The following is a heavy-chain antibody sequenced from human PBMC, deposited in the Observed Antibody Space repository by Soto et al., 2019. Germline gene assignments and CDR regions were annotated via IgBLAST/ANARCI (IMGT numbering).Heavy chain of an antibody. CDR3: ARAMTTVTTSYSDY. CDR2: IYYSGST. V-gene: IGHV4-59*01. D-gene: IGHD4-17*01. J-gene: IGHJ4*02. Sequence: SETLSLTCTVSGGSISSYYWSWIRQPPGKGLEWIGYIYYSGSTNYNPSLKSRVTISVDTSKNQFSLKLSSVTAADTAVYYCARAMTTVTTSYSDYWGQGTLVTVSS. CDR1: GGSISSYY.